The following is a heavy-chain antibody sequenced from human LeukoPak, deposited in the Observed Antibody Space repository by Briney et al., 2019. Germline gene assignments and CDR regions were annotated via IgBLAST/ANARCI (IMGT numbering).Heavy chain of an antibody. D-gene: IGHD6-6*01. Sequence: PSETLSLTCTVSGGSISSYYWSWIRQPPGKGLEWIGYIYYSGSTNYNPSLKSRVTISVDTSKNQFSLKLSSVTAADTAVYYCARDGNVGSSPFDYWGQETLVTVSS. J-gene: IGHJ4*02. CDR3: ARDGNVGSSPFDY. V-gene: IGHV4-59*12. CDR1: GGSISSYY. CDR2: IYYSGST.